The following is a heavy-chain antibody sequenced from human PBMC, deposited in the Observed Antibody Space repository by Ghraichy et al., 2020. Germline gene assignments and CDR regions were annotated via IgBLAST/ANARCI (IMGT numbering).Heavy chain of an antibody. CDR3: ARGALRAARRFGSFDY. D-gene: IGHD6-6*01. J-gene: IGHJ4*02. V-gene: IGHV4-34*01. Sequence: SETLSLTCAVYGGSFSGYYWSWIRQPPGKGLEWIGEINHSGSTNYNPSLKSRVTISVDTSKNQFSLKLSSVTAADTAVYYCARGALRAARRFGSFDYWGQGTLVTVSS. CDR2: INHSGST. CDR1: GGSFSGYY.